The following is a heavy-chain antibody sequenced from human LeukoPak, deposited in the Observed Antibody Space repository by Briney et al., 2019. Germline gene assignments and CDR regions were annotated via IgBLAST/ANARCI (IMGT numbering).Heavy chain of an antibody. V-gene: IGHV3-48*01. CDR2: ISSGSTTI. CDR3: AELGITMIGGV. CDR1: GFTFRSYT. Sequence: GGSLRLSCAASGFTFRSYTMNWVRQAPGKGLEWVSYISSGSTTIYYADSVKGRFTISRDNAKNSLYLQMNSLRAEDTAVYYCAELGITMIGGVWGKGTTVTFSS. D-gene: IGHD3-10*02. J-gene: IGHJ6*04.